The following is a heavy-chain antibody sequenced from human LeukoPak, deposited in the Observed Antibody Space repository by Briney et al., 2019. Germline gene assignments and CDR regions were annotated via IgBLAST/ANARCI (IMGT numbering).Heavy chain of an antibody. J-gene: IGHJ6*02. V-gene: IGHV3-74*01. D-gene: IGHD3-3*01. CDR1: GFTFSSYW. CDR3: AREHYDFWSGFYYYYYGMDV. CDR2: INSDGSST. Sequence: GGSLRLSCAASGFTFSSYWMHWVRQAPGKGLVWVSRINSDGSSTSYADSVKGRFTISRVNAKNTLYLQMNSLRAEDTAVYYCAREHYDFWSGFYYYYYGMDVWGQGTTVTVSS.